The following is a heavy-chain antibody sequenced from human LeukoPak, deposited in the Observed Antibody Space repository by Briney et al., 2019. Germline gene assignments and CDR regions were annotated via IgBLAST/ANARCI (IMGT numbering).Heavy chain of an antibody. CDR1: GYTFTSYA. Sequence: ASVNVSCKLSGYTFTSYAMHWVRQAPGQRLEWMGWINAGNGNTKYSQKFQGRVTITRDTSASTAYMELSSLRSEDTAVYYCARVDYGDSYFDYWGQGTLVTVSS. CDR2: INAGNGNT. V-gene: IGHV1-3*01. CDR3: ARVDYGDSYFDY. J-gene: IGHJ4*02. D-gene: IGHD4-17*01.